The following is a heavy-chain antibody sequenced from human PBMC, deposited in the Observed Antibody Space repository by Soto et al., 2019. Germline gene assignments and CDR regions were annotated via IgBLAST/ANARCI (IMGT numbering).Heavy chain of an antibody. Sequence: QVQLVQSGAEEKKPGASVKVSCKASGYTFTNYAMHWVRQAPGQRLEWMGWINAGNGNTKYSQKFQGRVTITRDTSVSTAYMELSSLRSEDTAVYYCARVSGYYFLDYWGQGTLVTVSS. J-gene: IGHJ4*02. CDR2: INAGNGNT. V-gene: IGHV1-3*05. CDR3: ARVSGYYFLDY. CDR1: GYTFTNYA. D-gene: IGHD5-12*01.